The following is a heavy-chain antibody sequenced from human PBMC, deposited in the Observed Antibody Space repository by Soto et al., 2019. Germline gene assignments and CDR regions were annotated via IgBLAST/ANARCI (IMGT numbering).Heavy chain of an antibody. J-gene: IGHJ4*02. V-gene: IGHV3-7*01. CDR3: ARGWAFLNY. CDR2: IKEDGSEI. D-gene: IGHD3-3*02. Sequence: GGSLRLSCEISAFTFSNSWMTWVRQAPGKGLEWVANIKEDGSEIYYVDSVKGRFTISRDNARNSLFLQMNSLRVEDTAVYYCARGWAFLNYWGQGILVTVSS. CDR1: AFTFSNSW.